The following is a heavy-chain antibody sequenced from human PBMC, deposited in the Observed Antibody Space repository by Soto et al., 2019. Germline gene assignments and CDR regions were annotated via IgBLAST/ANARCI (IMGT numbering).Heavy chain of an antibody. CDR2: ISAYNGNT. Sequence: GASVKVSCKASGYTFTSYGISWVRQAPGQGLEWMGWISAYNGNTNYAQKLQGRVTMTTDTSTSTAYMELRSLRSDDTAVYYCAREQVYEYGDYTAVWFDPWGQGTLVTVSS. J-gene: IGHJ5*02. D-gene: IGHD4-17*01. CDR3: AREQVYEYGDYTAVWFDP. V-gene: IGHV1-18*04. CDR1: GYTFTSYG.